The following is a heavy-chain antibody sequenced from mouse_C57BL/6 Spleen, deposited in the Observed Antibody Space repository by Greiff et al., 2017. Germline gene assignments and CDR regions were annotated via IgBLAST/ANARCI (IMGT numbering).Heavy chain of an antibody. CDR1: GYSFTGYY. D-gene: IGHD1-1*01. J-gene: IGHJ1*03. CDR2: INPRTGGT. Sequence: EVKLQESGPELVKPGASVKISCKASGYSFTGYYMNWVKQSTEKSLEWIGEINPRTGGTTYNQKFKAKATLTVDKSSSTAYMQLKSLTSEDSAVYYCARRVYYGSSPHWYFDVWGTGTTVTVAA. V-gene: IGHV1-42*01. CDR3: ARRVYYGSSPHWYFDV.